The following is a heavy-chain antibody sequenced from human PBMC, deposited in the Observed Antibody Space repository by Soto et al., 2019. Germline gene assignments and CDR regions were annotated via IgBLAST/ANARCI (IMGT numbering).Heavy chain of an antibody. CDR2: IYYSGST. Sequence: SDTLSLTCTVSGGSISSGGYYWSWIRQHPGKGLEWIGYIYYSGSTYYNPSLKSRVTVSVDTSKNQFSLKLSSVTAADTAVYYCARDRGYSGYDFYYWAQGTLVTVSS. CDR1: GGSISSGGYY. J-gene: IGHJ4*02. D-gene: IGHD5-12*01. V-gene: IGHV4-31*03. CDR3: ARDRGYSGYDFYY.